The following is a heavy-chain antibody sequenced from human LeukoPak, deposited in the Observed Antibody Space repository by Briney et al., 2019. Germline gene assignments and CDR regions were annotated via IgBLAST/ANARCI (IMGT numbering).Heavy chain of an antibody. D-gene: IGHD6-13*01. CDR3: AKSVLPGSSWYYFDY. J-gene: IGHJ4*02. CDR2: ISGSGGST. CDR1: GFTFSSYA. Sequence: GGSLRLSCAASGFTFSSYAMSWVRQAPGKGLEWVSAISGSGGSTYYADSVKGRFTISRDNSKNTLYLQMNSLRAEDTAVYYCAKSVLPGSSWYYFDYWGQGTLVTVSS. V-gene: IGHV3-23*01.